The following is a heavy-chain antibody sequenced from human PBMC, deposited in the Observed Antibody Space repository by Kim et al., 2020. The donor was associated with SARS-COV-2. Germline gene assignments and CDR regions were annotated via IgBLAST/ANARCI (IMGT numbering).Heavy chain of an antibody. CDR3: AKDLRHLGVGEGSWFDP. Sequence: GKGRFTISRDNSKNTLYLQMNSVRDEDTAGYYCAKDLRHLGVGEGSWFDPWGQGTRVTVSA. J-gene: IGHJ5*02. V-gene: IGHV3-23*01. D-gene: IGHD1-26*01.